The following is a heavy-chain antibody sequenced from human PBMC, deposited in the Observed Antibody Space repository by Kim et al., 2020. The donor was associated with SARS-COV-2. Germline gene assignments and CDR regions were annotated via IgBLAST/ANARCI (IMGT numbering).Heavy chain of an antibody. D-gene: IGHD2-2*01. CDR2: INQDGSEK. J-gene: IGHJ5*02. Sequence: WGSLRLSCAVSGFTLRSYWMSWVRQAPGRGLERVANINQDGSEKIYVDSVKGRFTISRDNTKNSLYLQMNSLTAEDTAVYYCARDRSGYCTTTTCYDNWFDPWGQGTLVTVSS. CDR1: GFTLRSYW. CDR3: ARDRSGYCTTTTCYDNWFDP. V-gene: IGHV3-7*01.